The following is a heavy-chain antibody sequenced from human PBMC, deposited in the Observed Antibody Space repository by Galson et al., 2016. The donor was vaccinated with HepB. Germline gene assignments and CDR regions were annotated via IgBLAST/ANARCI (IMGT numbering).Heavy chain of an antibody. V-gene: IGHV3-30*18. CDR3: AKRHEYCPPVGCSVDY. CDR1: GFIFRGYG. J-gene: IGHJ4*02. Sequence: SLRLSCAGSGFIFRGYGMHWVRQAPGKGLEWVAADSMDGRRKFYADSVRGRFTISRDNSNNMLFLQMDSLRPDETAVYYCAKRHEYCPPVGCSVDYWGQGTLVSVSS. CDR2: DSMDGRRK. D-gene: IGHD2/OR15-2a*01.